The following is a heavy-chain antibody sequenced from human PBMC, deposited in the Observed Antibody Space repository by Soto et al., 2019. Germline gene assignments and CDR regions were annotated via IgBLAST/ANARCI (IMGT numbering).Heavy chain of an antibody. Sequence: QVQLQESGPGLVKPSQTLSLTCTVSGGSFNSDGYYWSWIRQHPEKGLEWIGYIYSSGTTYSNPSLRSRISIYMDTSKNQFYLELTSVTAADTAVYFCASGSRDTAVFVQSCDVWCQGTLVTVSS. CDR2: IYSSGTT. J-gene: IGHJ4*02. D-gene: IGHD5-18*01. CDR3: ASGSRDTAVFVQSCDV. CDR1: GGSFNSDGYY. V-gene: IGHV4-31*03.